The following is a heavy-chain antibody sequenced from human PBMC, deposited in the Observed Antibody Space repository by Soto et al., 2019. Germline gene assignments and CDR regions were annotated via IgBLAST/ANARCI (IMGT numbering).Heavy chain of an antibody. Sequence: ASVKVSCKASGYTFTSYDINWVRQATGQGLEWMGWMNPNSGNTGYAQKFQGRVTMTRNTSISTAYMELSSLRSEDTAVYYCARGLHGNHYYYYYYMDVWGKGTTVTVSS. CDR3: ARGLHGNHYYYYYYMDV. V-gene: IGHV1-8*01. CDR2: MNPNSGNT. CDR1: GYTFTSYD. J-gene: IGHJ6*03. D-gene: IGHD2-8*01.